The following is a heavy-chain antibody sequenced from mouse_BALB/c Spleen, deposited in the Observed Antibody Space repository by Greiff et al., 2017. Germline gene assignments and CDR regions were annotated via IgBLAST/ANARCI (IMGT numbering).Heavy chain of an antibody. D-gene: IGHD3-2*01. J-gene: IGHJ2*01. CDR3: NADSSGYRYY. Sequence: VQLQQSGAELVRSGASVKLSCTASGFNIKDYYMHWVKQRPEQGLEWIGWIDPENGDTEYAPKFQGKATMTADTSSNTAYLQLSSLTSEDTAVYYCNADSSGYRYYGGQGTTLTVSS. CDR2: IDPENGDT. CDR1: GFNIKDYY. V-gene: IGHV14-4*02.